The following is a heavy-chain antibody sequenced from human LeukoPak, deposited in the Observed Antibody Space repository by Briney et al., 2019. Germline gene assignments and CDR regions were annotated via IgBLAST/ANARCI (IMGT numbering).Heavy chain of an antibody. CDR1: GGSISSGGYY. D-gene: IGHD1-1*01. Sequence: PSQTLSLTCTVSGGSISSGGYYWSWIRQPPGKGLEWIGYIYHDGSIYYNPSLKSRVTISVDRSKNQLSLRLSSVIAADTAVYYCATTTGTTTGDAFDIWGQGTMVTVSS. J-gene: IGHJ3*02. CDR3: ATTTGTTTGDAFDI. V-gene: IGHV4-30-2*01. CDR2: IYHDGSI.